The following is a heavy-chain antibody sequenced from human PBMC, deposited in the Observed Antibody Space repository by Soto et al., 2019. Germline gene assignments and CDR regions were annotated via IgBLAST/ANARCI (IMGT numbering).Heavy chain of an antibody. CDR3: ARAGAGYCSSTSCYAHYYYYYMDV. Sequence: EVQLVESGGGLVQPGGSLRLSCAASGFTFSSYSMNWVRQAPGKGLEWVSSISSSSSYIYYADSVKGRFTISRDNAKNSLYLQMNSLRAEDTAVYYCARAGAGYCSSTSCYAHYYYYYMDVWGKGTTVTVSS. J-gene: IGHJ6*03. CDR2: ISSSSSYI. D-gene: IGHD2-2*01. CDR1: GFTFSSYS. V-gene: IGHV3-21*01.